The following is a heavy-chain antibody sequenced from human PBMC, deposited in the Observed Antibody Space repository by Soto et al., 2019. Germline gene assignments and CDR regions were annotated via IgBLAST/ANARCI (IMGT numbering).Heavy chain of an antibody. D-gene: IGHD3-9*01. V-gene: IGHV4-39*01. CDR2: IYYSGGT. J-gene: IGHJ4*02. CDR1: GGSISSSSYY. CDR3: ARHLEDYDILTDTFDY. Sequence: PSETLSLTCTVSGGSISSSSYYWGWIRQPPGKGLEWIGSIYYSGGTYYNPSLKSRVTISVDTSKNQFSLKLSSVTAADTAVYYCARHLEDYDILTDTFDYWSQGTLVTVSS.